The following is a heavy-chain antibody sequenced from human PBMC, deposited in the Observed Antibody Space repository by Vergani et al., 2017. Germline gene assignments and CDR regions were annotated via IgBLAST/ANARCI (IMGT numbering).Heavy chain of an antibody. Sequence: QVQLQQWGAGLLKPSETLSLTCAVYGGSFSGYYWSWIRQPPGKGLEWIGEINHSGSTNYNPSLKSRVTISVDTSKNQFSLKLSSVTAADTAVYYCARGRGYCTNGVCYSYYYDYYRDVWGKGTTVTVSS. D-gene: IGHD2-8*01. CDR2: INHSGST. CDR3: ARGRGYCTNGVCYSYYYDYYRDV. CDR1: GGSFSGYY. V-gene: IGHV4-34*01. J-gene: IGHJ6*03.